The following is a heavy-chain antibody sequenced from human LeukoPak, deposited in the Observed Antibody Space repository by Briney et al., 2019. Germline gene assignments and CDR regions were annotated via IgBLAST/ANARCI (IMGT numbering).Heavy chain of an antibody. CDR2: MNPYSVNT. CDR1: GYTFTSYD. CDR3: ARGYYDSSGSYFDY. V-gene: IGHV1-8*01. J-gene: IGHJ4*02. D-gene: IGHD3-22*01. Sequence: ASVKVSCKASGYTFTSYDINWVRQATGQGLEWMGWMNPYSVNTVYAQKFQGRATMTRNTSISTAYMDLSSLRSEDTAVYYCARGYYDSSGSYFDYWGQGTLVTVSS.